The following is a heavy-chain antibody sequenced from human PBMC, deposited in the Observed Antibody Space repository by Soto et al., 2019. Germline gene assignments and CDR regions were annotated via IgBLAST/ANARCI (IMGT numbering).Heavy chain of an antibody. J-gene: IGHJ6*02. D-gene: IGHD2-15*01. V-gene: IGHV3-48*02. Sequence: GGSLRLSCAASGFTFSSYSMNWVRQAPGKGLEWVSYISSSSSTIYYADSVKGRFTISRDNAKNSLYLQMNSLRDEDTAVYYCARGEVLHPDYYYGMDVWGQGTTVTVSS. CDR1: GFTFSSYS. CDR3: ARGEVLHPDYYYGMDV. CDR2: ISSSSSTI.